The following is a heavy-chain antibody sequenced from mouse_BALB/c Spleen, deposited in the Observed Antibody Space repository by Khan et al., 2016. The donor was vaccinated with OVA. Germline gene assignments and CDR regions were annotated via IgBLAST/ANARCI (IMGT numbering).Heavy chain of an antibody. CDR2: TYPGGGYS. J-gene: IGHJ2*01. CDR1: GYTFINYW. Sequence: QVQLQQSGAELVRPGTSVKMSCKAAGYTFINYWLGWVKQRPGHGLEWIGDTYPGGGYSNYNEKFKGKATLTADTSSSTSYMQLRGLTSAASAFFNGSRRGAARATWDYFDCWGQGTTLTVSS. CDR3: SRRGAARATWDYFDC. V-gene: IGHV1-63*02. D-gene: IGHD3-1*01.